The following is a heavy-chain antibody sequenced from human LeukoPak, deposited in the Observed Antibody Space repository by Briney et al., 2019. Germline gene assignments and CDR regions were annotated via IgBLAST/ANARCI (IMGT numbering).Heavy chain of an antibody. CDR1: GFTFSSYW. CDR3: ARVPGY. J-gene: IGHJ4*02. CDR2: IKQDGSET. V-gene: IGHV3-7*04. Sequence: GGSLRLSCAASGFTFSSYWLSWVRQAPGKGLEWVANIKQDGSETYYVDSVRGRFTISRDNAKNSLYLQMISLRVEDTAVYYCARVPGYWGQGTLVTVSS.